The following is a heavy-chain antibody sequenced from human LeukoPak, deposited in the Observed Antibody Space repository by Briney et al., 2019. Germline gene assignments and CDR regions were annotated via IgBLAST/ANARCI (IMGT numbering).Heavy chain of an antibody. CDR2: INAGNGNT. Sequence: GASVRVSCKASGYTFTSYAMHWVRQAPGQSLEWMGWINAGNGNTKYSQKFQGRVTITRDTSASTAYMELSSLRSEDPAVYYCASTGYCSSTSCYLSWFDHWGQGTLVTVSS. CDR1: GYTFTSYA. V-gene: IGHV1-3*01. CDR3: ASTGYCSSTSCYLSWFDH. D-gene: IGHD2-2*01. J-gene: IGHJ5*02.